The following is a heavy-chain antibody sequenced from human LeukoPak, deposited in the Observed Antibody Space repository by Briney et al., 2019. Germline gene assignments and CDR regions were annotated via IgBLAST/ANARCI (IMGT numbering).Heavy chain of an antibody. D-gene: IGHD3-10*01. CDR2: IWYDGSNK. Sequence: GGSLRLSCAASGFTFSSYGMHWVRQAPGKGLEWVAVIWYDGSNKYYADSVKGRFTISRDNSKNTLYLQMNSLRAEDTAVYYCARGGGGSGSYSDYWGQGTLVTVSS. CDR3: ARGGGGSGSYSDY. V-gene: IGHV3-33*01. J-gene: IGHJ4*02. CDR1: GFTFSSYG.